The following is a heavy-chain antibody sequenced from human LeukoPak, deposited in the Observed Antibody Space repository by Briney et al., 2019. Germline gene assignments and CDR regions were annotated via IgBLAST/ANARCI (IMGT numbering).Heavy chain of an antibody. CDR2: IYYSGST. J-gene: IGHJ6*03. Sequence: PSETLSLTCTVSGGSISSYYWSWIRQPPGKGLEWIGYIYYSGSTNYNPSLKSRATISVDTSKNQFSLKLSSVTAADTAVYYCAREAAAAGTLYYYYYMDVWGKGTTVTVSS. CDR1: GGSISSYY. CDR3: AREAAAAGTLYYYYYMDV. V-gene: IGHV4-59*01. D-gene: IGHD6-13*01.